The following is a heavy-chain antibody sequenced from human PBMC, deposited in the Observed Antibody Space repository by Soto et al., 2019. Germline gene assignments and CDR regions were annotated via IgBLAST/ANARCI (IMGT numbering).Heavy chain of an antibody. CDR2: IYWDDDK. CDR1: GFSLTTSGVG. Sequence: QITLNESGPTQVTPRQTLTLTCTFSGFSLTTSGVGVGWIRQSPGKAPEWLALIYWDDDKRYSPSLKSRLTITKDTSKTQVVLTMADLDPADTATYYCAHRVLRTVFGLVTTTAIYFDFWGQGTPVAVSS. J-gene: IGHJ4*02. D-gene: IGHD3-3*01. V-gene: IGHV2-5*02. CDR3: AHRVLRTVFGLVTTTAIYFDF.